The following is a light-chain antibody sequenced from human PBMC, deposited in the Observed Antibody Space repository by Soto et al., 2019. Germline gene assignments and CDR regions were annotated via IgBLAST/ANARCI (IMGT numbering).Light chain of an antibody. V-gene: IGKV3-20*01. CDR1: QSVSSSY. J-gene: IGKJ2*01. Sequence: EIVLTQSPGTLALSPGERATLSCRASQSVSSSYLAWYQQKPGQAPRLLIHGASSRTTGIPDRFSGSGSGTDFSLVIAILEPEDFAVYYCQQSFRSPYTFCQGTRLEIK. CDR2: GAS. CDR3: QQSFRSPYT.